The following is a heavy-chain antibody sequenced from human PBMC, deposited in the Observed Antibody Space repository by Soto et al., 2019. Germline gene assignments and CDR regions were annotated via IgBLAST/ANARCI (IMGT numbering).Heavy chain of an antibody. CDR2: IYYSGST. D-gene: IGHD5-12*01. V-gene: IGHV4-59*01. J-gene: IGHJ5*02. Sequence: SETLSLTCTVSGGSISSYYWSWIRQPPGKGLEWIGYIYYSGSTNYNPSLKSRVTISVDTSKNQFSLKLSSVTAADTAVYYCARAITPIGMGAWWFDPWGQGTLVTVSS. CDR3: ARAITPIGMGAWWFDP. CDR1: GGSISSYY.